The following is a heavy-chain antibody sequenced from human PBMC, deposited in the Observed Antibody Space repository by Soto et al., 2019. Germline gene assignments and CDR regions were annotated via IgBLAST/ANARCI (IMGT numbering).Heavy chain of an antibody. Sequence: PSETLSLTCTVSGGSISSGDYYWSWIRQPPGKGLEWIGYIYYSGNTYYNPSLKNRVTISVDMSKNQFSLKLSSVTAADTAVYYCARDRWERRHFVYWGQGALVTVSS. D-gene: IGHD1-26*01. CDR2: IYYSGNT. CDR3: ARDRWERRHFVY. V-gene: IGHV4-30-4*01. J-gene: IGHJ4*02. CDR1: GGSISSGDYY.